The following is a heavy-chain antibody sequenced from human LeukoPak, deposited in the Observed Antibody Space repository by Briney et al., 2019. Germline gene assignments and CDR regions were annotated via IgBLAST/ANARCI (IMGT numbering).Heavy chain of an antibody. V-gene: IGHV4-34*01. Sequence: PSETLSLTCAVYGGSFSGYYWSWIRQPPGKGLEWIGEINHSGSTNYNPSLKSRVTISVDTSKNQFSLKLSSVTSANTAVYYCAIRRYYGSGTLYNWFGPWGQGTLVTVSS. CDR2: INHSGST. CDR3: AIRRYYGSGTLYNWFGP. CDR1: GGSFSGYY. D-gene: IGHD3-10*01. J-gene: IGHJ5*02.